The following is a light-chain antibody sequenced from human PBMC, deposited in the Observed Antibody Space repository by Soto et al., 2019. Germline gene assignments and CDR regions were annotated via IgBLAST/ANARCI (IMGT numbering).Light chain of an antibody. CDR3: QQQKHRPPLT. CDR1: HNVDIY. V-gene: IGKV3-11*01. Sequence: EVVLTQSPATLSLSPGETATLSCRASHNVDIYLAWYQQKPGQAPSLLIYYAATRATGSPARFIGSGSGTDFTLPIISLEPEDSAVYYCQQQKHRPPLTFGQGTRLE. J-gene: IGKJ5*01. CDR2: YAA.